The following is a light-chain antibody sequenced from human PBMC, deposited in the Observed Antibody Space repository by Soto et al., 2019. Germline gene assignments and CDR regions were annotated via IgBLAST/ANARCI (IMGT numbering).Light chain of an antibody. V-gene: IGKV3D-15*01. Sequence: EIVMTQSPATLSVSPGERATLSCRASQSVSSNLAWYQQKPGQAPRLLIYGASTRATGIPARFSGSGSRTEFTLTISSLQSEDFAVYYCQQYNDWRETFGQGTKVDI. CDR2: GAS. CDR1: QSVSSN. J-gene: IGKJ1*01. CDR3: QQYNDWRET.